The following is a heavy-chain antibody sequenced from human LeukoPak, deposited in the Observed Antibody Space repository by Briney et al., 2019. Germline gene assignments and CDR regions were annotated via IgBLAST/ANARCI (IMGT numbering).Heavy chain of an antibody. CDR1: GGSFSGYY. V-gene: IGHV4-34*01. Sequence: SETLSLTCAVYGGSFSGYYWSWIRQPPGKGLEWIGEINHSGSTNYNPSLKSRVTISVDTSKNQFSLKLSSVTAADTAVYYCALGGSYGYDAFDIWGQGTMVTVSS. CDR3: ALGGSYGYDAFDI. D-gene: IGHD1-26*01. J-gene: IGHJ3*02. CDR2: INHSGST.